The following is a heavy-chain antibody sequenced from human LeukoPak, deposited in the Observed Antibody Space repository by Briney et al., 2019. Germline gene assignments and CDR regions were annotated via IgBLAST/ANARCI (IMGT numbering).Heavy chain of an antibody. Sequence: SETLSLTCAVYGGSFSGYYWSWIRQPPGKGLEWIGEINHSGSTNYNPSLKSRVTISVDTSKNQFSLKLSSVTAADTAVYYCARSHSSSWYGNWFDPWGQGTLVTVSS. V-gene: IGHV4-34*01. CDR2: INHSGST. CDR1: GGSFSGYY. D-gene: IGHD6-13*01. J-gene: IGHJ5*02. CDR3: ARSHSSSWYGNWFDP.